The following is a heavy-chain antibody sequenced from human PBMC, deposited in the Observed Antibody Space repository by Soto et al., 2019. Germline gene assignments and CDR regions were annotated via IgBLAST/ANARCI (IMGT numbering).Heavy chain of an antibody. V-gene: IGHV4-59*08. CDR2: IYYGGST. CDR1: GDSISTDY. D-gene: IGHD3-10*01. CDR3: ARHNYGSGSTYFDY. J-gene: IGHJ4*02. Sequence: PSETLSLTCTVSGDSISTDYWSWIRQSPGKGLEWIGFIYYGGSTNYNPSLKSRVTISVDTPKNQFSLKLSSVTAADTAVYYCARHNYGSGSTYFDYWGQGTLVTVSS.